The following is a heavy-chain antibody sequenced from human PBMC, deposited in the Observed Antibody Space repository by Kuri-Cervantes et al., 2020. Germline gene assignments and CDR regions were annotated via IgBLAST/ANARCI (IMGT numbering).Heavy chain of an antibody. CDR1: GYTFTSYG. CDR2: MNPNSGNT. CDR3: ARPDIVVVPAAIPYYYYGMDV. D-gene: IGHD2-2*02. V-gene: IGHV1-8*02. Sequence: ASVKVSCKASGYTFTSYGISWMRQAPGQGLEWMGWMNPNSGNTGYAQKFQGRVTMTRNTSISTAYMELSSLRSEDTAVYYCARPDIVVVPAAIPYYYYGMDVWGQGTTVTVSS. J-gene: IGHJ6*02.